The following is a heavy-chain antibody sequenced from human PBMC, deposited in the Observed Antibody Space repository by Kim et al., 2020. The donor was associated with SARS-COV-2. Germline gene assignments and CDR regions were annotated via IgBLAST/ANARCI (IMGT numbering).Heavy chain of an antibody. D-gene: IGHD6-13*01. V-gene: IGHV4-34*01. CDR1: GGSFSGYY. CDR2: INHSGST. Sequence: SETLSLTCAVYGGSFSGYYWSWIRQPPGKGLEWIGEINHSGSTNYNPSLKSRVTISLDTSKNQFSLRLSSVTAADTAVYYCARGLAAAVNWFDPWGQGTLVTVSS. CDR3: ARGLAAAVNWFDP. J-gene: IGHJ5*02.